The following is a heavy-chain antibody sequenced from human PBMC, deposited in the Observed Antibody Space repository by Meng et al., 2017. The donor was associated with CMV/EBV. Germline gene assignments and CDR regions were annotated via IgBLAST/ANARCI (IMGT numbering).Heavy chain of an antibody. D-gene: IGHD6-6*01. CDR1: GFTSSSYW. J-gene: IGHJ6*02. CDR2: INSDGSST. CDR3: ARDLYSSSSGYYYYGMDV. Sequence: GGSLRLSCAASGFTSSSYWMHWVRQAPGKGLVWVSRINSDGSSTSYADSVKGRFTISRDNAKNTLYLQMNSLRAEDTAVYYCARDLYSSSSGYYYYGMDVWGQGTTVTVSS. V-gene: IGHV3-74*01.